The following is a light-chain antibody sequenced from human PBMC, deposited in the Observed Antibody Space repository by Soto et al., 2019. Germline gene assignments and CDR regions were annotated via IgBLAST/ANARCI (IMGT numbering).Light chain of an antibody. V-gene: IGLV2-14*01. CDR2: EVS. J-gene: IGLJ2*01. CDR1: SSDVGGYNY. Sequence: QLVLTQPASVSGSPGQSTTISCTGTSSDVGGYNYVSWYQQYPGKAPKLMIYEVSNRPSGVSNRFSGSKSGNTASLTISGLQAEDEADHYCSSYTSSFTLVFGGGTKLTVL. CDR3: SSYTSSFTLV.